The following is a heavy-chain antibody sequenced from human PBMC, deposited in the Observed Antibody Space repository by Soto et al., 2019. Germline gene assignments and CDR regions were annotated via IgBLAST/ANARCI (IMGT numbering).Heavy chain of an antibody. Sequence: EVQLVESGGGLVKPGGSLRLSCAASGFTFSSYSMNWVRQAPGKGLEWVSSISISSSYIYYADSVKGRFTISRDNAKNSLFLQMNSLRAEDTAVYYCARGPAYCSGGRCYYYGMDVWGQGTTVTVSS. CDR3: ARGPAYCSGGRCYYYGMDV. J-gene: IGHJ6*02. CDR1: GFTFSSYS. CDR2: ISISSSYI. V-gene: IGHV3-21*01. D-gene: IGHD2-15*01.